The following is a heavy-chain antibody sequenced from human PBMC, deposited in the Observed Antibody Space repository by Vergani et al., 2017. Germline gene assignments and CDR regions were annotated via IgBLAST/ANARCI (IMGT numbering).Heavy chain of an antibody. CDR1: GHTSSDFQ. Sequence: EVHLEQSGAEVKRPGTTVKISCKVSGHTSSDFQIHWVQQGPGRGLEWMGLFDLEDGQSIQTDKFVGRVTMTADKSLDTAYMELSSLRSEDTAVYYCARDSMTVTGTNTPQDYWGQGTLVTVSS. D-gene: IGHD1-7*01. J-gene: IGHJ4*02. CDR3: ARDSMTVTGTNTPQDY. V-gene: IGHV1-69-2*01. CDR2: FDLEDGQS.